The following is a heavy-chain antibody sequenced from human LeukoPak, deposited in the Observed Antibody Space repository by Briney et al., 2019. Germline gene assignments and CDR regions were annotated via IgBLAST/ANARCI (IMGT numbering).Heavy chain of an antibody. J-gene: IGHJ4*02. V-gene: IGHV1-2*02. CDR3: ARGLVTAPLDY. CDR1: GYTFTGYY. CDR2: INPNSGGT. Sequence: ASVKVSCKASGYTFTGYYMHWVRQAPGQGLEWMGWINPNSGGTNYAQKFQGRVTITRDTSASTAYMELSSLRSEDMAVYYCARGLVTAPLDYWGQGTLVTVSS. D-gene: IGHD2-21*02.